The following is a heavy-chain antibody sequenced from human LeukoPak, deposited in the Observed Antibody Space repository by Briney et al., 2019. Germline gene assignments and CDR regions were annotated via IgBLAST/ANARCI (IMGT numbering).Heavy chain of an antibody. V-gene: IGHV3-11*03. CDR3: ARCKILATRGNAFDI. CDR1: GFTFSDYY. Sequence: GGSLRLSCAASGFTFSDYYMSWIRQAPGKGLEWVSYISSSSSYTNYADSVKGRFTISRDNAKNSLYLQMNSLRAEDTAVYYCARCKILATRGNAFDIWGQGTMVTVSS. D-gene: IGHD3-16*01. CDR2: ISSSSSYT. J-gene: IGHJ3*02.